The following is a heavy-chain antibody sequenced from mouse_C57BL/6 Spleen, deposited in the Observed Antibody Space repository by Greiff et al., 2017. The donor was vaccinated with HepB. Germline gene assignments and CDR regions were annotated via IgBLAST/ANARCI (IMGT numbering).Heavy chain of an antibody. Sequence: EVHLVESGPELVKPGASVKISCKASGYSFTGYYMNWVKQSPEKSLEWIGEINPSTGGTTYNQKFKAKATLTVDKSSSTAYMQLKSLTSEDSAVYYCARFGYDVGFAYWGQGTLVTVSA. CDR1: GYSFTGYY. D-gene: IGHD2-2*01. V-gene: IGHV1-42*01. CDR3: ARFGYDVGFAY. J-gene: IGHJ3*01. CDR2: INPSTGGT.